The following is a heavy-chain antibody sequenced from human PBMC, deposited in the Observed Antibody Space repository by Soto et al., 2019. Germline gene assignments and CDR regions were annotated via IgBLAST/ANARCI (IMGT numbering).Heavy chain of an antibody. CDR2: INHSGST. V-gene: IGHV4-34*01. J-gene: IGHJ4*02. Sequence: SETLSLTCAVYGGSFSGYYWSWIRQPPGKGLEWIGEINHSGSTNYNPSLKSRVTISVDTSKNQFSLKLSSATAADTAVYYCARGPDRYCSGGSCYFLDYWGQGTLVTVSS. CDR3: ARGPDRYCSGGSCYFLDY. CDR1: GGSFSGYY. D-gene: IGHD2-15*01.